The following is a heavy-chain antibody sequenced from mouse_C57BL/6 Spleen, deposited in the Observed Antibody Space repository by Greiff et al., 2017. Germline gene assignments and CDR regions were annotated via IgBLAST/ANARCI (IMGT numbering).Heavy chain of an antibody. V-gene: IGHV1-82*01. CDR3: ARDGSGHWYVCV. D-gene: IGHD1-3*01. CDR1: GYAFSSSW. J-gene: IGHJ1*03. Sequence: VQLQQSGPELVQPGASVKISCTASGYAFSSSWMNWVKQRPGKGLEWIGRIYPGDGDTNYNGKFKRKATLTADKSSSSAYMQLSSLTSEDAAVYVCARDGSGHWYVCVWGTGTTVTVSS. CDR2: IYPGDGDT.